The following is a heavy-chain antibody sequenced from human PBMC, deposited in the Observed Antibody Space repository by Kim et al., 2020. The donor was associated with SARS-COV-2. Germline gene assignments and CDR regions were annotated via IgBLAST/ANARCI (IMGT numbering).Heavy chain of an antibody. D-gene: IGHD6-13*01. CDR1: GFTFSIYG. J-gene: IGHJ4*02. V-gene: IGHV3-33*06. Sequence: GGSLRLSCAASGFTFSIYGMHWVRQAPGKGLEWVAVIWYDGSNKYYADSVKGRFTISRDNSKNTLYLQMNSLRAEDTAVYYCAKEGVAAAGLYYFDYWGQGTLVTVSS. CDR3: AKEGVAAAGLYYFDY. CDR2: IWYDGSNK.